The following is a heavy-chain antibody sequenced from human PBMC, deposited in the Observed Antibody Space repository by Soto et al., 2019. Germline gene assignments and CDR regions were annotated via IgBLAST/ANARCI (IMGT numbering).Heavy chain of an antibody. CDR2: IYHSGSI. J-gene: IGHJ3*02. CDR1: GVSISSGGYS. Sequence: SETLSITCAVSGVSISSGGYSGSWIRLPKGESLEGIGYIYHSGSIYYNPSLKSRVTISVDSSKNQFSLKLSSVTAADTAVYYCARVPYDFWSGSYQHAFDIWGQGTMVT. V-gene: IGHV4-30-2*01. D-gene: IGHD3-3*01. CDR3: ARVPYDFWSGSYQHAFDI.